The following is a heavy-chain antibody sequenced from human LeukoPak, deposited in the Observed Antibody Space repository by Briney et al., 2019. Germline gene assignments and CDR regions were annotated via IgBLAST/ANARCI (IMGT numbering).Heavy chain of an antibody. CDR2: IIPILGIA. J-gene: IGHJ4*02. CDR1: GGTFSSYT. D-gene: IGHD3-22*01. V-gene: IGHV1-69*02. Sequence: SVKVSCKASGGTFSSYTISWVRQAPGQGLEWMGRIIPILGIANYAQKFQGRVTITTDESTSTAYMELSSLRSEDTAVYYCAKRVDYYDSSGYRSFDYWGQGTLVTVSS. CDR3: AKRVDYYDSSGYRSFDY.